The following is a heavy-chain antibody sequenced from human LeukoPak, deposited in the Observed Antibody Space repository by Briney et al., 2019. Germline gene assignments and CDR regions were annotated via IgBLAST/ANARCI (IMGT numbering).Heavy chain of an antibody. D-gene: IGHD4-17*01. Sequence: SETLSLTCTVSGGSISSYYWSWIRQPPGKGLEWIGYIYYSGSTNYNPSLKSRVTISVDTSKNQFSLKLSSVTAADTAVYYCARVITTSHGYGDFNWFDPWGEGTLVSVSS. CDR1: GGSISSYY. J-gene: IGHJ5*02. CDR3: ARVITTSHGYGDFNWFDP. V-gene: IGHV4-59*01. CDR2: IYYSGST.